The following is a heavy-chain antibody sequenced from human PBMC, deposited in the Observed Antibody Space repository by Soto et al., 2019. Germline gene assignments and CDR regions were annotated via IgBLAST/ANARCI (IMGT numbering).Heavy chain of an antibody. CDR2: ISSSSSYI. V-gene: IGHV3-21*01. D-gene: IGHD4-17*01. CDR3: ARDVMTTVVTPSYFDL. CDR1: GFTFSSYS. J-gene: IGHJ2*01. Sequence: GGSLRLSCAASGFTFSSYSMNWVRQAPGKGLEWVSSISSSSSYIYYADTVKGRFTIARDNAKNSLYLQMNSLRAEDTAVYYCARDVMTTVVTPSYFDLWGRGALVTVS.